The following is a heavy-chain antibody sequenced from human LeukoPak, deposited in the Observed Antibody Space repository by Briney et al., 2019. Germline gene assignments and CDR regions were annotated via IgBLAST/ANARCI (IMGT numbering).Heavy chain of an antibody. J-gene: IGHJ4*02. V-gene: IGHV3-11*04. D-gene: IGHD6-13*01. CDR2: ISTSGNSI. CDR1: GFTFSDYY. CDR3: ARDVLYQLPRSYSSSCFDF. Sequence: PGGSLRLSCAASGFTFSDYYMSWIRQAPGKGLEWISYISTSGNSIYYADSVKGRFTISRDNAKNSLFLQMNSLRAEDTAVYYCARDVLYQLPRSYSSSCFDFWGQGTLVTVSS.